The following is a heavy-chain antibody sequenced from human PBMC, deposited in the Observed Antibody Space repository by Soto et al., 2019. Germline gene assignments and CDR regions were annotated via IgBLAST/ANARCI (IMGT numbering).Heavy chain of an antibody. CDR1: GGSISSGDYY. J-gene: IGHJ4*02. V-gene: IGHV4-30-4*01. CDR2: IYYSGST. CDR3: ARGVSEYYYDSRGYYYYFDY. D-gene: IGHD3-22*01. Sequence: TLSLTCTVSGGSISSGDYYWSWIRQPPGKGLEWIGYIYYSGSTYYNPSLKSRVTISVDTSKNQFSLKLSSVTAADTAVYYCARGVSEYYYDSRGYYYYFDYWGQGTLVTVSS.